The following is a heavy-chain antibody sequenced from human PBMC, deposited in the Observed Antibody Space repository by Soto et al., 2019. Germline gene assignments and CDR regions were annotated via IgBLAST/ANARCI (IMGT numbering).Heavy chain of an antibody. J-gene: IGHJ4*02. D-gene: IGHD3-22*01. CDR1: GYTFTDYY. CDR2: INPNSGGT. Sequence: ASVKVSCKASGYTFTDYYVHWVRQAPGEGLEWMGWINPNSGGTKSAQKFQGRVTMTRDTSISTAYMELSRLRSDDTAVYYCARRKGDYYDSSGYHYYFDYWGQGTLVTVSS. CDR3: ARRKGDYYDSSGYHYYFDY. V-gene: IGHV1-2*02.